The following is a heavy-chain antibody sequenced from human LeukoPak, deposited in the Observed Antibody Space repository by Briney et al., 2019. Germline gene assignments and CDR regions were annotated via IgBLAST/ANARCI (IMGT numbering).Heavy chain of an antibody. CDR3: ARDAWGGAGNFDD. CDR1: GFTFRSYA. Sequence: GGSLRLSCTASGFTFRSYAMIWVRQAPGKGLEWVSLIYSGGSTYYADSVKGRFIISRDNSKNTLYLQMNSLRAEDTAVYYCARDAWGGAGNFDDWGQGTLVTVSS. D-gene: IGHD3-16*01. V-gene: IGHV3-66*01. CDR2: IYSGGST. J-gene: IGHJ4*02.